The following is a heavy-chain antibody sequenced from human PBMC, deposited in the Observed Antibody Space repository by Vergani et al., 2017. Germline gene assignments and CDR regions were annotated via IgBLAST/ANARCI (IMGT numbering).Heavy chain of an antibody. CDR2: ISGSGVSA. Sequence: VQLVESGGGLVQPGGSLRLTCAASEFTFSNYAMNWVRQAPGKGLEWVSGISGSGVSAYYTDSVKGRFTISRDNSKNMLFLQMNNLRTEDTAIYYCAKQYFVSGNYLFYDWCQGTLVTVSS. J-gene: IGHJ4*02. V-gene: IGHV3-23*04. CDR1: EFTFSNYA. CDR3: AKQYFVSGNYLFYD. D-gene: IGHD3-10*01.